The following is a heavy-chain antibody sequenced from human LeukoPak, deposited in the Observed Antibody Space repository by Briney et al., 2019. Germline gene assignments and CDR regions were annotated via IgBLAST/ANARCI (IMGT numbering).Heavy chain of an antibody. J-gene: IGHJ4*02. D-gene: IGHD4-17*01. CDR1: GGSISSGGYY. CDR2: IYYSGST. V-gene: IGHV4-31*03. Sequence: SETLSLTCTVSGGSISSGGYYWSWIRQHPGKGLEWIGYIYYSGSTYYNPSLKSRVTISVDTPKNQFSLKLSSVTAADTAVYYCARDSSYGDYVKFDYWGQGTLVTVSS. CDR3: ARDSSYGDYVKFDY.